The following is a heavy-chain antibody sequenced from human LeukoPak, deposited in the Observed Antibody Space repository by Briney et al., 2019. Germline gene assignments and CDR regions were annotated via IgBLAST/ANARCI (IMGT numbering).Heavy chain of an antibody. CDR2: IKNDGSEK. D-gene: IGHD6-13*01. V-gene: IGHV3-7*01. J-gene: IGHJ4*02. CDR1: GFTFSSYW. Sequence: GGALRLSCAASGFTFSSYWMSWVRQPPGKGLEGVANIKNDGSEKYYVDSGKGRFTISRDNAKNSLYLQMNSLRAEDTAVYYCARVGTAEGTLEDYWGQGTLVTVSS. CDR3: ARVGTAEGTLEDY.